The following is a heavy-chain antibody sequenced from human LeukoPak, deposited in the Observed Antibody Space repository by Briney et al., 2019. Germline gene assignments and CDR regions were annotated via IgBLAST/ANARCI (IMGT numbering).Heavy chain of an antibody. CDR2: LTASGGST. V-gene: IGHV3-23*01. CDR3: AKRPNYCSSSSCLDS. Sequence: GGSLRLSCAASGFTFSNYAMAWVRQAPGKGLEWLSSLTASGGSTYYADSVEGRFTISRDNSKNTLYLQMNSLRAEDTAVYYCAKRPNYCSSSSCLDSWGQGTLVTVSS. CDR1: GFTFSNYA. D-gene: IGHD2-2*01. J-gene: IGHJ5*01.